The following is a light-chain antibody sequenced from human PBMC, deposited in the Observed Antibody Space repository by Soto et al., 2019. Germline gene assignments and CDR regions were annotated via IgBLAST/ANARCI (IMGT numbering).Light chain of an antibody. CDR3: SSYTSSSTRGV. CDR1: SSDVGYYNY. V-gene: IGLV2-14*03. Sequence: QSALTQPASVSGSPGQSITISCTGTSSDVGYYNYVSWYQQHPGKAPRLMIYDVSNRPSGVSNRFSGSKSGNTASLTISGLQAEDEADYYCSSYTSSSTRGVFGGGTKVTVL. J-gene: IGLJ2*01. CDR2: DVS.